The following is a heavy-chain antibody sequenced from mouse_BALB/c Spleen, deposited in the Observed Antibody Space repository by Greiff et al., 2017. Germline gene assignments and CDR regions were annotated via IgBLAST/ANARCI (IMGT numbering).Heavy chain of an antibody. J-gene: IGHJ3*01. CDR1: GYSFTSYW. D-gene: IGHD3-1*01. CDR3: ARFVRSGYPACFAY. CDR2: IHPSDSET. V-gene: IGHV1S82*01. Sequence: QVQLQQPGAELVRPGASVKLSCKASGYSFTSYWMNWVKQRPGQALEWIGMIHPSDSETRLNQKFNDKATLTVDKSSSTANMQLSSPTSADSAVFYCARFVRSGYPACFAYWGQGTLVTVSA.